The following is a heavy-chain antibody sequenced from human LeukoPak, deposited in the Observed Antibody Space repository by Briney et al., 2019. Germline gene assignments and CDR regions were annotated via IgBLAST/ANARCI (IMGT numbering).Heavy chain of an antibody. CDR1: GGTFSSYD. J-gene: IGHJ6*02. D-gene: IGHD1-14*01. CDR2: IIPILGIA. Sequence: SVKVSCKASGGTFSSYDISWVRQAPGQGLEWMGRIIPILGIANYAQKFQGRVTITADKSTSTAYMELSSLRSEDTAVYYCARDRYGPVYYYYGMDVWGQGTTVTVSS. V-gene: IGHV1-69*04. CDR3: ARDRYGPVYYYYGMDV.